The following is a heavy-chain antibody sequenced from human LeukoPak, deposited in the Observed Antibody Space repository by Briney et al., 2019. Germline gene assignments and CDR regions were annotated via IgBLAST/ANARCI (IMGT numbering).Heavy chain of an antibody. D-gene: IGHD3-3*01. J-gene: IGHJ5*02. CDR3: ARASSPSRFLEWLSLYNWFDP. CDR2: INPSGGST. CDR1: GYTFTSYY. Sequence: GASVRVSSKASGYTFTSYYMHWGRQAPGQGREWMGLINPSGGSTSYAQKFQGRVTMTRDTSTSTVYMELSSLRSEDTAVYYCARASSPSRFLEWLSLYNWFDPWGQGTLVTVSS. V-gene: IGHV1-46*01.